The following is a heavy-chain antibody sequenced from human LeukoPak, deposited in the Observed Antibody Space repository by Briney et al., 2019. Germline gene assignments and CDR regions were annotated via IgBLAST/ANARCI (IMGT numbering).Heavy chain of an antibody. D-gene: IGHD2-15*01. V-gene: IGHV4-38-2*01. Sequence: SETLSLTCAVSGYSISSGYYWGWIRQPPGKGLEWIGSIYHSGSTFYNPSLMSRVTISVDTSKNQFSLKLSSVTAADTAVYYCARGYVYFDYWGQGTLVTVSS. CDR1: GYSISSGYY. CDR2: IYHSGST. J-gene: IGHJ4*02. CDR3: ARGYVYFDY.